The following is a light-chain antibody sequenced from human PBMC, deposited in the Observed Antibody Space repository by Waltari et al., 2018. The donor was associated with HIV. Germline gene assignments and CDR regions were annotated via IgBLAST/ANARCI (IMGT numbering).Light chain of an antibody. CDR3: QSYDSTLRVV. CDR2: ANN. Sequence: QPVLTQPPSVSGAPGQRVTISCTRSSLHNGATYDVHWYQQLPGTAHKLLIYANNNRPAGVPDRFAVSKSVSSASLAITGRQAEDEAEYYGQSYDSTLRVVFGGGTKLTFL. J-gene: IGLJ2*01. V-gene: IGLV1-40*01. CDR1: SLHNGATYD.